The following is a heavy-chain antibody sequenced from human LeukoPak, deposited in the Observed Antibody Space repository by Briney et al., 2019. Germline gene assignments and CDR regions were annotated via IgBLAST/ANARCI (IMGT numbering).Heavy chain of an antibody. Sequence: GGSLRLSCAASGFTFSSYSMNWVRQAPGKGLEWVSYISISGSTIYYADSVKGRFTISRDNAKNSLYLQKNSLRAEDTAVYYCAREGVVVSAAVDYWGQGTLVTVSS. CDR1: GFTFSSYS. J-gene: IGHJ4*02. D-gene: IGHD2-2*01. CDR2: ISISGSTI. V-gene: IGHV3-48*04. CDR3: AREGVVVSAAVDY.